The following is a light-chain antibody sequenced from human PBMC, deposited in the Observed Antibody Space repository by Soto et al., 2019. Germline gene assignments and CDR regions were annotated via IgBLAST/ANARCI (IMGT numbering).Light chain of an antibody. CDR1: LSVSCN. J-gene: IGKJ5*01. V-gene: IGKV3-15*01. CDR2: VAS. CDR3: QQSNNWPPVT. Sequence: EIVRTQSPATLSVSPGERATLACMASLSVSCNLSCYQQNPGQAHRLLIYVASTRATGIPARFSGSGSGTAFTLISSSLHSEYFTVYYCQQSNNWPPVTLGQGTRL.